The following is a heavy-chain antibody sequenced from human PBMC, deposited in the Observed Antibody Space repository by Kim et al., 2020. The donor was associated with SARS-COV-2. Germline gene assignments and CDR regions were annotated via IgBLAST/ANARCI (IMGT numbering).Heavy chain of an antibody. CDR2: IRIDGGKK. CDR3: ARDFTDVWSGDCVAMDV. CDR1: GFTFSRSA. V-gene: IGHV3-33*01. D-gene: IGHD3-3*01. Sequence: GGSLRLSCAASGFTFSRSAMNWVRQAPGKGLVWVSLIRIDGGKKEYEDSVKGRFTIYRDNSKNTLHLQMNSLRDEDTAVYYCARDFTDVWSGDCVAMDVWGQGTTVTVSS. J-gene: IGHJ6*02.